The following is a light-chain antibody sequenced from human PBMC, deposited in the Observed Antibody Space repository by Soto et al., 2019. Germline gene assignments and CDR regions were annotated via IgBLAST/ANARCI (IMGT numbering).Light chain of an antibody. J-gene: IGKJ5*01. CDR1: QSVSNY. V-gene: IGKV3-11*01. Sequence: IVITQSPGARAAPPCRAATRACTSSQSVSNYLAWYQQKPGQAPRLLIYDASNRATGIPARFSGSGSGTDFTLTISSLEPEDFAVYYCQQRSNWPPSITFGQGTRLEIK. CDR2: DAS. CDR3: QQRSNWPPSIT.